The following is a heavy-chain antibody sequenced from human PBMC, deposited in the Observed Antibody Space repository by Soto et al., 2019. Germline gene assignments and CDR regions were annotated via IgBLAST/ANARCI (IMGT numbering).Heavy chain of an antibody. V-gene: IGHV6-1*01. CDR2: TYYRSKWYY. CDR1: GDSVSTNSAA. J-gene: IGHJ6*02. CDR3: ARGKAAYYGMDV. Sequence: PSQTLSLTCAISGDSVSTNSAAWNWIRQSPARGLEWLGRTYYRSKWYYDYAESVKSRITINPDTSKNQFSLQLSSVTPEDTAVYFCARGKAAYYGMDVWGQGTTVTVSS.